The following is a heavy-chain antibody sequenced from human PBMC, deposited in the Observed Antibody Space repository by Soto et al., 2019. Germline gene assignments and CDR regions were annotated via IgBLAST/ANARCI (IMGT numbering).Heavy chain of an antibody. D-gene: IGHD5-18*01. CDR1: GGSISSGGYY. V-gene: IGHV4-31*03. CDR2: IYYSGST. J-gene: IGHJ5*02. CDR3: AREVGYRYGWSKGGNWFDP. Sequence: QVQLQESGPGLVKPSQTLSLTCTVSGGSISSGGYYWSWIRQHPGKGLEWIGYIYYSGSTYYNPSLKSRVTISADTSKNQFSLKLSSVTAADTAVYYCAREVGYRYGWSKGGNWFDPWGQGTLVTVSS.